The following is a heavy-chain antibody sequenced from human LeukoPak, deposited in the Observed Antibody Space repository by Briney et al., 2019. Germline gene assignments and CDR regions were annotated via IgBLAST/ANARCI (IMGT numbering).Heavy chain of an antibody. J-gene: IGHJ4*02. CDR2: ISASGST. CDR1: GGSISNYY. Sequence: SETLSLTCNVSGGSISNYYWSWIRQPAGKGLEWIGRISASGSTNYNPSLRSRITMSIDTSTNQFSLKLSSGTAADTAVFYCARSAVNTADFDYWGRGTLVTVSS. CDR3: ARSAVNTADFDY. D-gene: IGHD2/OR15-2a*01. V-gene: IGHV4-4*07.